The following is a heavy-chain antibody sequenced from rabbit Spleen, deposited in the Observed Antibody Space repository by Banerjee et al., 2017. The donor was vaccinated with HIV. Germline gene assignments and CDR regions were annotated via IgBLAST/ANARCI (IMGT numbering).Heavy chain of an antibody. Sequence: QEQLKETGGGLVQPEGSLTLTCTASGFSFSSNYYMCWVRQAPGKGLEWIACIEGGNSAFSYFASWAKGRFTISKTSSTTVTLQMTSLTAADTATYFCVKEVAVKFNLWGQGTLVTVS. CDR2: IEGGNSAFS. CDR1: GFSFSSNYY. D-gene: IGHD4-1*01. CDR3: VKEVAVKFNL. V-gene: IGHV1S45*01. J-gene: IGHJ4*01.